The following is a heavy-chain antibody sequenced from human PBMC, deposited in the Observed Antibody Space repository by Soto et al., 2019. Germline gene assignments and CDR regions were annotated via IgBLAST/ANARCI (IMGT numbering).Heavy chain of an antibody. CDR1: GFTFSDYY. V-gene: IGHV3-11*01. J-gene: IGHJ4*02. D-gene: IGHD4-17*01. CDR2: ISSSGSTI. Sequence: PGGSLRLSCAASGFTFSDYYMSWIRQAPGKGLEWVSYISSSGSTIYYADSVKGRFTISRDNAKNSLYLQMNSLRAEDTAVYYCARSPEVTTGYKYYFDYWGQGTLVTVSS. CDR3: ARSPEVTTGYKYYFDY.